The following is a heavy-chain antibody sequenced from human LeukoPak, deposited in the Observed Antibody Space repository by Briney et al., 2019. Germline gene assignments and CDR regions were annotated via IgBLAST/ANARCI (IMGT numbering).Heavy chain of an antibody. Sequence: PGGSLRLSCAASGFTFSDYAMYWVRQAPGKGLEWVAVISYDGSNKYYADSVKGRFTISRDNSKNTLYLQMNSLRAEDTAVYYCAKDWGTTVTTDAFDIWGQGTMVTVSS. CDR1: GFTFSDYA. CDR3: AKDWGTTVTTDAFDI. D-gene: IGHD4-11*01. V-gene: IGHV3-30*04. J-gene: IGHJ3*02. CDR2: ISYDGSNK.